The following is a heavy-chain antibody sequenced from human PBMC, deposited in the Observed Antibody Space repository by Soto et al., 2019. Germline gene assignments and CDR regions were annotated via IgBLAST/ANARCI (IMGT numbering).Heavy chain of an antibody. D-gene: IGHD2-2*01. Sequence: PGGSLRLSCAASGFTFSSYSMNWVRQAPGKGLEWVSSISSSSSYIYYADSVKGRFTISRDNAKNSLYLQMNSLRAEDTAVYYCARGRVPAAPWGAGFDPWGQGTLVTSP. J-gene: IGHJ5*02. CDR1: GFTFSSYS. CDR3: ARGRVPAAPWGAGFDP. CDR2: ISSSSSYI. V-gene: IGHV3-21*01.